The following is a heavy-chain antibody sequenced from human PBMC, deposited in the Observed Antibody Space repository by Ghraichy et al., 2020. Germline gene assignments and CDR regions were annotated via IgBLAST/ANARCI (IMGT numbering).Heavy chain of an antibody. Sequence: GGSLRLSCAASGFTVSSNYMSWVRQAPGKGLEWVSVIYSGGSTYYADSVKGRFTISRDNSKNTLYLQMNSLRAEDTAVYYCARESRAYSGSYYVDYWGQGTLVTVSS. V-gene: IGHV3-53*01. CDR2: IYSGGST. J-gene: IGHJ4*02. CDR3: ARESRAYSGSYYVDY. CDR1: GFTVSSNY. D-gene: IGHD1-26*01.